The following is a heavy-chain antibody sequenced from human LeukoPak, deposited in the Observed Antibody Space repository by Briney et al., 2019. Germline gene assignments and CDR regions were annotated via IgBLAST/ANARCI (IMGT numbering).Heavy chain of an antibody. D-gene: IGHD1-7*01. Sequence: PGGSLRLSCTASGFAFGDHAVSWVRQAPGKGLEWVGFVRSNYYGATTEYAASARGGFTISRDDSKNIAYLQMNSLETEDTAVYYCTSRPFGGTTYYWGQGTLVTVSS. J-gene: IGHJ4*02. CDR1: GFAFGDHA. V-gene: IGHV3-49*04. CDR3: TSRPFGGTTYY. CDR2: VRSNYYGATT.